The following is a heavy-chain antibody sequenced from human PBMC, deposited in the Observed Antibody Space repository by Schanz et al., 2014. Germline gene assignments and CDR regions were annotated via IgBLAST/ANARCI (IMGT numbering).Heavy chain of an antibody. V-gene: IGHV3-7*01. CDR2: MKEDGSKK. CDR3: VRDTDYHFDY. Sequence: VQLVESGGSVVQPGRSLRLSCAGSGFSFSDYGMHWVRQAPGRGLEWVANMKEDGSKKYYVDSVRGRFTIFRDNAKNSLYLQRNSLRAEDTAVYYCVRDTDYHFDYWGQGTLVTVSS. D-gene: IGHD4-17*01. J-gene: IGHJ4*02. CDR1: GFSFSDYG.